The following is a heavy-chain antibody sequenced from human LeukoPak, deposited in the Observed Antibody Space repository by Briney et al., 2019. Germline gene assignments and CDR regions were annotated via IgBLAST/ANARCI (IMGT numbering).Heavy chain of an antibody. D-gene: IGHD3-10*01. CDR3: ARGGTAGTYYYAFDI. CDR2: IYSGGTT. J-gene: IGHJ3*02. CDR1: AFFVSSNY. V-gene: IGHV3-53*01. Sequence: PGGSLRLSCAASAFFVSSNYMSWVRQAPGKGLEWVSVIYSGGTTYYADSVKGRFTISRDNSKNTLFLQMNSLRAEDTAVYYCARGGTAGTYYYAFDIWGQGTMVTVSS.